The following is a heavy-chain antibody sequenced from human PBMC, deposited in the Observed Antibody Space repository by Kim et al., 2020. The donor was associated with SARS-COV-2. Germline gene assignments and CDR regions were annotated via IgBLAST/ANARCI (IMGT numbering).Heavy chain of an antibody. CDR1: GGSISSYY. CDR3: ARDGAAYNWNLSYMDV. J-gene: IGHJ6*03. V-gene: IGHV4-59*01. D-gene: IGHD1-20*01. CDR2: IYYSGST. Sequence: SETLSLTCTVSGGSISSYYWSWIRQPPGKGLEWIGYIYYSGSTNYNPSLKSRVTISVDTSKNQFSLKLSSVTAADTAVYYCARDGAAYNWNLSYMDVWGKGTTVTVSS.